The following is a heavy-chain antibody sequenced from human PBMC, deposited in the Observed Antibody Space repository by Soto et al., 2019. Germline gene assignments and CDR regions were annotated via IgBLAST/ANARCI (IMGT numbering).Heavy chain of an antibody. D-gene: IGHD3-3*01. CDR2: IIPIFGTA. J-gene: IGHJ6*02. CDR3: ARNYDFWSGPTEYYYYYGMDV. V-gene: IGHV1-69*13. CDR1: GGTFSSYA. Sequence: SVKVSCKASGGTFSSYAISWVRQAPGQGLEWIGRIIPIFGTANYAQKFQGRVTITADESTSTAYMELSSLRSEDTAVYYCARNYDFWSGPTEYYYYYGMDVWGQGTTVTVSS.